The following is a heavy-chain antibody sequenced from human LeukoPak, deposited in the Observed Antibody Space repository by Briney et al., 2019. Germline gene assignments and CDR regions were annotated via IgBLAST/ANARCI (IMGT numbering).Heavy chain of an antibody. CDR2: IKPDSGDT. V-gene: IGHV1-2*02. Sequence: ASVKASCKASGYTFTGHHMHWVRQAPGQGLEWMGWIKPDSGDTNYAQRFHGRVTMTRDKSITTAYMELSRVRYDDTAVYYCARAREESTGNYDAFDIWGQGTMVTVSS. D-gene: IGHD1-1*01. CDR3: ARAREESTGNYDAFDI. J-gene: IGHJ3*02. CDR1: GYTFTGHH.